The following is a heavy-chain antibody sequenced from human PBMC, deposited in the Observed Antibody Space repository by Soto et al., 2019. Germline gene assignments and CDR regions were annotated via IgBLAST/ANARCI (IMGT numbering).Heavy chain of an antibody. Sequence: SVKVSCKACGYTFTFRYLHWVRQAPEQALEWMGWITPFKSDTNYAQKFHDRVTITRDRSVSTAYMELSNLRSDDTAMYYCARSPFAGSDAFDIWGQGTMVTVSS. CDR1: GYTFTFRY. D-gene: IGHD1-1*01. V-gene: IGHV1-45*02. CDR2: ITPFKSDT. CDR3: ARSPFAGSDAFDI. J-gene: IGHJ3*02.